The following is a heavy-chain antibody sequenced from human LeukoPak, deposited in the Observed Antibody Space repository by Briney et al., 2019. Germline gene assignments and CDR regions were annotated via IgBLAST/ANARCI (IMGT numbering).Heavy chain of an antibody. D-gene: IGHD2-2*02. CDR2: IRYDGSNK. V-gene: IGHV3-30*02. Sequence: GGSLRLSCAASGFTFSSYGMHWVRQAPGKGLEGLAFIRYDGSNKYYADSVKGRFTISRDNSKNTLYLQMNSLRAEDTAVYYCARHYCSSTSCYTSSWFDPWGQGTLVTVSS. J-gene: IGHJ5*02. CDR1: GFTFSSYG. CDR3: ARHYCSSTSCYTSSWFDP.